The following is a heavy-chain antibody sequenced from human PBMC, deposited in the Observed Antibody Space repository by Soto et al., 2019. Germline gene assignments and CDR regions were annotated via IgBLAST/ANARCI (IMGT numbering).Heavy chain of an antibody. J-gene: IGHJ6*02. CDR2: INPNSGGT. CDR1: GKTFTGYY. CDR3: AIYSNFTYYYYGMDV. D-gene: IGHD4-4*01. V-gene: IGHV1-2*04. Sequence: ASGKGSWKGSGKTFTGYYIHWVRQAPGQGLEWMGWINPNSGGTNYAQKFQGWVTMTRDTSISTAYMELSRLRSDDTAVYYCAIYSNFTYYYYGMDVWGQGTTVTVSS.